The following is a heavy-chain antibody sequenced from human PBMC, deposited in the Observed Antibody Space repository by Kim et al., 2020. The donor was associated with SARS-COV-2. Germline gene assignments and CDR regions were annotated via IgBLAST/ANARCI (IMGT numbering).Heavy chain of an antibody. D-gene: IGHD6-19*01. J-gene: IGHJ4*02. V-gene: IGHV4-4*02. Sequence: STNYNPSLKSRVTISGDKAKNQFSLKLSSVTAADTAVYYCACYSSGCLDYWGQGTLVTVSS. CDR3: ACYSSGCLDY. CDR2: ST.